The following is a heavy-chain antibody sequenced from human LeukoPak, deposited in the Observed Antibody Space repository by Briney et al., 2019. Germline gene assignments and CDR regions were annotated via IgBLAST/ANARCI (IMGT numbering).Heavy chain of an antibody. CDR1: GLTFSYYY. V-gene: IGHV3-7*01. J-gene: IGHJ4*02. Sequence: GGSLRLSRASSGLTFSYYYMSWVRQAPGKGLEWVANINHYGSSKYYVDSVKGRFTISRDNAKSSLYLQMNSLRAEDTAVYYCARGSGDCTCPAYWGQGTLVTVSS. D-gene: IGHD2-21*02. CDR3: ARGSGDCTCPAY. CDR2: INHYGSSK.